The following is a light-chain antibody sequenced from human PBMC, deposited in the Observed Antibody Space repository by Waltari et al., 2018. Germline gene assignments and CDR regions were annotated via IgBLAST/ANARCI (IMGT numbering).Light chain of an antibody. CDR2: HTS. CDR1: QSISKY. V-gene: IGKV3-20*01. CDR3: QHYVSLPVT. J-gene: IGKJ1*01. Sequence: EIVLTQSPGTLSLSSGERATLSCRTSQSISKYLAWYQQKPGQAPRLLIYHTSSRPTGIPDRFSGSGSGTDFSLTISRLEPEDFAVYYCQHYVSLPVTFGQGTKVEIK.